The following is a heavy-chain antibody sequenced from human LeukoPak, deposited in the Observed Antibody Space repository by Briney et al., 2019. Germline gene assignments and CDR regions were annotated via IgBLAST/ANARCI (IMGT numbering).Heavy chain of an antibody. J-gene: IGHJ4*02. V-gene: IGHV3-30*02. Sequence: PGGSLRLSCAASGFTFSSYGMHWVRQAPGKGLEWVAFIRYDGSNKYYADSVKGRFTISRDNSKNTLYLQMNSLRAEDTAVYYCAKDRSTRGYSGYGPFDYWGQGTLVTVSS. CDR3: AKDRSTRGYSGYGPFDY. D-gene: IGHD5-12*01. CDR1: GFTFSSYG. CDR2: IRYDGSNK.